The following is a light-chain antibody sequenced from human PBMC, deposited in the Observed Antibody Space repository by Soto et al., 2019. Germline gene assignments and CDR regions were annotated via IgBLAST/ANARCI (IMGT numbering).Light chain of an antibody. CDR3: QQVDSYPRT. V-gene: IGKV1-9*01. Sequence: IQLTQSPSSLSASVGDTVTITCRASQAIGSYFAWYQQRPGTAPKLLLYSASTLHSGVPSRFSGSGSGTDFTLPISSLQPEDFATYYCQQVDSYPRTFGPGTTVEI. CDR1: QAIGSY. CDR2: SAS. J-gene: IGKJ3*01.